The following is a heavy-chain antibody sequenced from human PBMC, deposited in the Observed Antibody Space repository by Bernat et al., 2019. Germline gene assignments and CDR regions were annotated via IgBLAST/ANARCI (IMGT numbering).Heavy chain of an antibody. J-gene: IGHJ4*02. V-gene: IGHV3-30*07. CDR2: ISYDGSNK. CDR1: GFTFSSYA. D-gene: IGHD3-10*01. CDR3: AKDLRDYYGSGSSSD. Sequence: QVQLVESGGGVVQPGRSLRLSCAASGFTFSSYAMHWVRQAPGKGLEWVAVISYDGSNKYYADSVKGRFTISRDNSKNTLYLQMNSLRAEDTAVYYCAKDLRDYYGSGSSSDWGQGTLVTVSS.